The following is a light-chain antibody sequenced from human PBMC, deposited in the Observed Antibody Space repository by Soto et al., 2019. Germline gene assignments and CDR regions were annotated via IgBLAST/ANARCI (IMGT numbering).Light chain of an antibody. CDR1: SSNIGAGYD. J-gene: IGLJ2*01. CDR2: SNN. Sequence: QSVLTQPPSVSGAPGQRVTISCTGSSSNIGAGYDVHWYQQLPGTAPKLLIYSNNNRPSGVPDRFSGSKSGTSASLAITGLQAEDEADYYCQSFDSRLSGCVFGGGTPLTVL. CDR3: QSFDSRLSGCV. V-gene: IGLV1-40*01.